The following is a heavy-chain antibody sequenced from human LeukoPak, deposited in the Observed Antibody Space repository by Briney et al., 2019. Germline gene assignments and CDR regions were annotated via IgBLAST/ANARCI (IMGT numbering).Heavy chain of an antibody. V-gene: IGHV3-30*04. J-gene: IGHJ4*02. D-gene: IGHD3-22*01. CDR2: ISYDGSNK. CDR3: ARPVRYYDSSGPDY. CDR1: GFTFSSYA. Sequence: GGSLRLSCAASGFTFSSYAMHWVRQAPGKGLEWVAVISYDGSNKYYADSVKGRFTTSRDNSKNTLYLQMNSLRAEGTAVYYCARPVRYYDSSGPDYWGQGTLVTVSS.